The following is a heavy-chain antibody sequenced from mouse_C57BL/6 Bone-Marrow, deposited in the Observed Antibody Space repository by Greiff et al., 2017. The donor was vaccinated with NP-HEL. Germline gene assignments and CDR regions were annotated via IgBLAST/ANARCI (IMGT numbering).Heavy chain of an antibody. CDR3: TTLDWFAY. CDR1: GFNIKDDY. CDR2: IDPENGDT. J-gene: IGHJ3*01. V-gene: IGHV14-4*01. Sequence: EVQLQQSGAELVRPGASVKLSCTASGFNIKDDYMHWVKQRPEQGLEWIGLIDPENGDTAYASTFQGKATITADTSSNTAYLQLSSLTTEDTAVYYCTTLDWFAYWGQGTLVTVSA.